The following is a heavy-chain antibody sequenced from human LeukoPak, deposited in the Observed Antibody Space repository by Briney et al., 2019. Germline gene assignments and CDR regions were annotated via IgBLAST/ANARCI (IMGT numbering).Heavy chain of an antibody. Sequence: GGSLRLSCAASGFTFSSYSMNWVRQAPGKGLEWVSYISSSSSTIYYAGSVKGRFTISRDNAKNSLYLQMNSLRDEDTAVYYCARDRYPYYYDSSGLDYWGQGTLVTVSS. CDR2: ISSSSSTI. D-gene: IGHD3-22*01. J-gene: IGHJ4*02. CDR1: GFTFSSYS. V-gene: IGHV3-48*02. CDR3: ARDRYPYYYDSSGLDY.